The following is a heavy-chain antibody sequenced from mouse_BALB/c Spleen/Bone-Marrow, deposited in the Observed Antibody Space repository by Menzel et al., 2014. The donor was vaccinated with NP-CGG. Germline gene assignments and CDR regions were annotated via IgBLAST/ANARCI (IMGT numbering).Heavy chain of an antibody. CDR2: ILPGSGST. CDR1: GYTFSSYW. D-gene: IGHD1-1*01. CDR3: ARHYYGSSHFAY. Sequence: VQLQESGAELMKPGASVKISCKATGYTFSSYWIEWVKQRPGHGLEWIGEILPGSGSTNYNEKFKGKATFTADTSSNPAYMQPSSLASEDSAVYYCARHYYGSSHFAYWGQGTLVTVSA. V-gene: IGHV1-9*01. J-gene: IGHJ3*01.